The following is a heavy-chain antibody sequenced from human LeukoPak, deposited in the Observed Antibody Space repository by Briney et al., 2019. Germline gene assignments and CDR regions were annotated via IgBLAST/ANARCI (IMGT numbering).Heavy chain of an antibody. CDR1: GFTFGAFY. J-gene: IGHJ5*02. Sequence: GGSLRLSCAASGFTFGAFYMTWIRQAPGKGLEWISYITSTGATIYYADSVKGRFTISRDNAKNSLYLQMNSLRVEDTAVYYCAREVATSHDPLGQGTLVTVSS. V-gene: IGHV3-11*01. D-gene: IGHD2-15*01. CDR3: AREVATSHDP. CDR2: ITSTGATI.